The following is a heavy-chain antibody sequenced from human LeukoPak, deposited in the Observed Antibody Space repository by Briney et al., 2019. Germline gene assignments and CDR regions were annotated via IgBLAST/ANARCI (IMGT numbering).Heavy chain of an antibody. CDR3: AKDAPRSSGWFFLDY. Sequence: PGGSLRLSCAASGFTFSSYEMNWVRQAPGKGLEWVAGVSNGGDRTYHADSVKGRFTISRDNSKSALFLQMNSLRAEGTAVYYCAKDAPRSSGWFFLDYWGQGTLVTVSS. D-gene: IGHD6-19*01. J-gene: IGHJ4*02. CDR2: VSNGGDRT. V-gene: IGHV3-23*01. CDR1: GFTFSSYE.